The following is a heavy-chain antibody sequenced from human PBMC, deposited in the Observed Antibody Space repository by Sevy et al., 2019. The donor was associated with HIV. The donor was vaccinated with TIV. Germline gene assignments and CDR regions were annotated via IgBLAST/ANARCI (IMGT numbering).Heavy chain of an antibody. CDR1: GGSVSSDNYH. CDR3: AREAGYCSNGVCYTGWFDP. V-gene: IGHV4-31*11. CDR2: IYHLGST. Sequence: SETLSLTCAVSGGSVSSDNYHWTWIRQHPGKGLEWIGYIYHLGSTSSNPSLKSRVTISVDTSKNQFSLKLRSVTAADTAVYFCAREAGYCSNGVCYTGWFDPWGQGTLVTVSS. D-gene: IGHD2-8*01. J-gene: IGHJ5*02.